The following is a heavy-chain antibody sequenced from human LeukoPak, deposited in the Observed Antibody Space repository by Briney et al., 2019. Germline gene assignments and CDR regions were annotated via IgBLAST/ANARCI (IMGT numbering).Heavy chain of an antibody. D-gene: IGHD6-19*01. CDR3: VRDVGWYRFDY. CDR2: IKQDGSER. Sequence: GGSMRLSCAASGFTFSDFWMTWIRQPPGQGLEWVAHIKQDGSERKYVDSVKGRFTISRDNAKKSLYLQMNSLRAEDTAIYYCVRDVGWYRFDYWGQGALVTVFS. J-gene: IGHJ4*02. V-gene: IGHV3-7*03. CDR1: GFTFSDFW.